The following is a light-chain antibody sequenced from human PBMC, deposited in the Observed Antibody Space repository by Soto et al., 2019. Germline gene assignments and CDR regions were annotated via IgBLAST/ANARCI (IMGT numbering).Light chain of an antibody. CDR2: DAS. CDR3: QQRTNWPPGYS. J-gene: IGKJ2*03. V-gene: IGKV3-11*01. Sequence: EIVLTQSPVTLYLSPGERATLSCRASQSVSTYLAWYQQKPGQAPRLLFYDASNRATGIPARFSGSGSGTDFTLTITSLEPEDFAVYYCQQRTNWPPGYSFGQGTKLEIK. CDR1: QSVSTY.